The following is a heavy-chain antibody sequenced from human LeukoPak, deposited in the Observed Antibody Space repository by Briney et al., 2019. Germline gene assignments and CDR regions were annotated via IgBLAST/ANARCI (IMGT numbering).Heavy chain of an antibody. J-gene: IGHJ6*02. CDR3: ARDTSSRIYYYYYGTDV. V-gene: IGHV3-48*03. Sequence: GGSLRLSCAASGFTFSSYEINWVRQAPGKGLEWVSYISSSGNTIYYADSVKGRFTISRDNAKNSLYLQMNSLRAEDTAVYYCARDTSSRIYYYYYGTDVWGQGTTVTVSS. CDR2: ISSSGNTI. CDR1: GFTFSSYE. D-gene: IGHD2-2*01.